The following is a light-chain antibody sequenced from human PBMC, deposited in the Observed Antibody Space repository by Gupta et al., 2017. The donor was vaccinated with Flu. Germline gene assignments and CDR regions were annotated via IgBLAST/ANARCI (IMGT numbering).Light chain of an antibody. CDR2: LGS. V-gene: IGKV2-28*01. Sequence: DIVMTHSPLSLPVTPGEPASISCRSSQSLLHSNGYNDLDWYLQKPGQSPQLLIYLGSNRASGVPDRFSGSGSGTDFTLKISRVEAEDVGVYYCRQALQTPYSFGQGTKLEIK. CDR3: RQALQTPYS. J-gene: IGKJ2*03. CDR1: QSLLHSNGYND.